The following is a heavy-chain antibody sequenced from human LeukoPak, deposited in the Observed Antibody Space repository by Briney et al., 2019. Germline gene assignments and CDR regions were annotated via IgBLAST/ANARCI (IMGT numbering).Heavy chain of an antibody. V-gene: IGHV4-4*07. D-gene: IGHD3-22*01. Sequence: SETLSLTCTVSGGSISSYYWSWIRQPAGRGLEWIGRIYTSGSTNYNPSLKSRVTMSVDTSKNQFSLNLSSVTAADTAVYYCAREGASYSDSSGYYPWQYWGQGTLVTVSS. CDR1: GGSISSYY. CDR2: IYTSGST. J-gene: IGHJ4*02. CDR3: AREGASYSDSSGYYPWQY.